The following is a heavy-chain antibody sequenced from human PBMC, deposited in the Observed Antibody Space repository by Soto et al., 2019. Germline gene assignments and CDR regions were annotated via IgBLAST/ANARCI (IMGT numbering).Heavy chain of an antibody. CDR1: GGSISSSNW. Sequence: SETLSLTCAVSGGSISSSNWWSWVRQPPGKGLEWIGEIYHSGSTNYNPSLKSRVTISVDKSKNQFSLKLSSVTAADTAVYYCAREITNYYYDSSGYSSYYGMDVWGQGTTVTVSS. CDR3: AREITNYYYDSSGYSSYYGMDV. D-gene: IGHD3-22*01. CDR2: IYHSGST. J-gene: IGHJ6*02. V-gene: IGHV4-4*02.